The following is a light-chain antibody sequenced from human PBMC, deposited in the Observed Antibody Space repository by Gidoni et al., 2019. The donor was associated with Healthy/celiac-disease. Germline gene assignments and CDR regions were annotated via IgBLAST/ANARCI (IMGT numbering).Light chain of an antibody. CDR1: QSISSY. CDR2: AAS. Sequence: DIQMTPSLSSLSASVGDRVTITCRASQSISSYLNWYQQKPGKAPKLLIYAASSLQSGVPSRFSGSGSGTDVTLTISSLQPEDSATYYCQQSYSTPPENTFGQGTKLEIK. J-gene: IGKJ2*01. V-gene: IGKV1-39*01. CDR3: QQSYSTPPENT.